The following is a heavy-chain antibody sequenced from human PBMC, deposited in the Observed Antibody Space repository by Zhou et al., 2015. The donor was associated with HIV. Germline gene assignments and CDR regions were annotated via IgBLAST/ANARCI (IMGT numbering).Heavy chain of an antibody. CDR2: IIPIFGTA. CDR3: ARSLGYYDSSVYYYYYGMDV. CDR1: GGTFSSYA. Sequence: QVQLVQSGAEVKKPGSSVKVSCKASGGTFSSYAISWVRQAPGQGLEWMGGIIPIFGTANYAQKFQGRVTITADKSTSTAYMELSSLRSEDTAVYYCARSLGYYDSSVYYYYYGMDVWGQGTTVTVSS. V-gene: IGHV1-69*06. D-gene: IGHD3-22*01. J-gene: IGHJ6*02.